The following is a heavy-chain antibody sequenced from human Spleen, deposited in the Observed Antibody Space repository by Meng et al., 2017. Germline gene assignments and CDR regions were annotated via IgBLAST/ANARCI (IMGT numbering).Heavy chain of an antibody. V-gene: IGHV3-23*01. D-gene: IGHD3-10*01. CDR2: ISGSGGST. CDR3: ARAFITMVRGVIITFDY. CDR1: GFTFSNAW. J-gene: IGHJ4*02. Sequence: GESLKISCAASGFTFSNAWMSWVRQAPGKGLEWVSAISGSGGSTYYADSVKGRFTISRDNSKNTLYLQMNSLRAEDTALYYCARAFITMVRGVIITFDYWGQGTLVTVSS.